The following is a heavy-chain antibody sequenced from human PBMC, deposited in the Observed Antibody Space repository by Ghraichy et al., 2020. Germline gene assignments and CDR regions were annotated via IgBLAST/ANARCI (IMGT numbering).Heavy chain of an antibody. D-gene: IGHD6-13*01. CDR1: GFTFSSYA. J-gene: IGHJ4*02. V-gene: IGHV3-23*01. CDR3: AKDGGPGYSSRNPHSY. Sequence: GGSLRLSCAASGFTFSSYAMSWVRQAPGKGLEWVSAISGSGGSTYYADSVKGRFTISRDNSKNTLYLQMNSLRAEDTAVYYCAKDGGPGYSSRNPHSYWGQGTLVTVSS. CDR2: ISGSGGST.